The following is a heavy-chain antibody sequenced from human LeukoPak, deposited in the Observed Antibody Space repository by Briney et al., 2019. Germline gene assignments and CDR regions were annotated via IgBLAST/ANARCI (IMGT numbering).Heavy chain of an antibody. Sequence: PGGSLRLSCAASGFTFDDYAMHWVRQAPGKGLEWVSGISWNSGSIGYADSVKGRFTISRDNAKNSLYLQMNSLRAEDTALYYCASGLWFGELGSYWGQGTLVTVSS. CDR1: GFTFDDYA. J-gene: IGHJ4*02. V-gene: IGHV3-9*01. CDR3: ASGLWFGELGSY. CDR2: ISWNSGSI. D-gene: IGHD3-10*01.